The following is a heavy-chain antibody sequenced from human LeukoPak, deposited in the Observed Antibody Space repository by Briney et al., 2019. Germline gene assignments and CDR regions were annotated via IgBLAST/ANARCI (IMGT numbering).Heavy chain of an antibody. V-gene: IGHV4-59*01. CDR1: GDSISSYY. CDR2: IYYSGST. CDR3: ARENNYFDC. J-gene: IGHJ4*02. Sequence: SETLSLTCTVSGDSISSYYWTWIRQPPGKGLEWIGYIYYSGSTNYNPSLKSRVTISVDTSKNQFSLKLNSVTAADTAVYYCARENNYFDCWGQGTLVTVSS.